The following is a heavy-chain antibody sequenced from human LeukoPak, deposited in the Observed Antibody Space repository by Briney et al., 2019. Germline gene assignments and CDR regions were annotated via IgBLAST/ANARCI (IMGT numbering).Heavy chain of an antibody. J-gene: IGHJ4*02. CDR1: GYTFTNYY. D-gene: IGHD1-14*01. Sequence: ASVKVSCKTSGYTFTNYYMHWVRQAPGQGPEWMGITGPRSGRTMYPQKFQGRVTMTWDMSTSTFYMELTSLTSDDTAVYYCAREGPETYNFDFWGQGTLVTVSS. CDR3: AREGPETYNFDF. V-gene: IGHV1-46*01. CDR2: TGPRSGRT.